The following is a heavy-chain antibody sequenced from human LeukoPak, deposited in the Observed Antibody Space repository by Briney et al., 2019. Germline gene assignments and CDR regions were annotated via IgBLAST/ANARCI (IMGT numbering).Heavy chain of an antibody. J-gene: IGHJ4*02. CDR3: ARVAMVRGEDYFDY. CDR1: GYTFTSYA. V-gene: IGHV1-3*01. CDR2: INAGNGNT. D-gene: IGHD3-10*01. Sequence: GVSVKVSCKASGYTFTSYAMHWERQAPGQRLEWMGWINAGNGNTKYSQKFQGRVTITRDTSASTAYMELSSLRSEDTAVYYCARVAMVRGEDYFDYWGQGTLVTVSS.